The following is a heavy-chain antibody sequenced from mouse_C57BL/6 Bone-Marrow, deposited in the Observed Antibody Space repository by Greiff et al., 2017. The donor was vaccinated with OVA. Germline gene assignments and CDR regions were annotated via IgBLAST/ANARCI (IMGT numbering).Heavy chain of an antibody. CDR3: ARAYYYGSSPWFAY. CDR2: IYPGDGDT. D-gene: IGHD1-1*01. J-gene: IGHJ3*01. V-gene: IGHV1-82*01. CDR1: GYAFSSSW. Sequence: QVQLKQSGPELVKPGASVKISCKASGYAFSSSWMNWVKQRPGKGLEWIGRIYPGDGDTNYNGKFKGKATLTADKSSSTAYMQLSSLTSEDSAVYFCARAYYYGSSPWFAYWGQGTLVTVSA.